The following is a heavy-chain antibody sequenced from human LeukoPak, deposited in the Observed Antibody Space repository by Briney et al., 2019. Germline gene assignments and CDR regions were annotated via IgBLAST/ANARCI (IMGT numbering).Heavy chain of an antibody. CDR3: ASHACIAASGRYAFDF. D-gene: IGHD6-13*01. Sequence: SSETLSLTCAVSGGSISSSNWWSWVRQPPGKGLEWIGEIYHSGSTNYNPSLKSRVTISVDKTKNQFSLKLSSVPAAETAVYYCASHACIAASGRYAFDFWGEGTLVTVSS. J-gene: IGHJ3*01. V-gene: IGHV4-4*02. CDR2: IYHSGST. CDR1: GGSISSSNW.